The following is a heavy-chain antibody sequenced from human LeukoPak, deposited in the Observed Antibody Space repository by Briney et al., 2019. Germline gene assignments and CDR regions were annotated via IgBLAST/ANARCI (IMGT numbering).Heavy chain of an antibody. CDR3: AKGNWNDD. V-gene: IGHV3-23*01. J-gene: IGHJ5*02. Sequence: PGGSLRLSCAASGFTFSDSDMSWVRQAPGKGLEWVSGISGSGVRTYNADSVKGRFTISRDNSKNTLYLQMNSLRAEDTAVYYCAKGNWNDDWGQGTPVTVSS. CDR2: ISGSGVRT. CDR1: GFTFSDSD.